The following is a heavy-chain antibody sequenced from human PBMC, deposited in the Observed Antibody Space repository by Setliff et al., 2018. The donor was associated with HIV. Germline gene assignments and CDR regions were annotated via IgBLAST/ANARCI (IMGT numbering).Heavy chain of an antibody. CDR1: GGSISSYY. Sequence: PSETLSLTCTVSGGSISSYYWSWIRQPPGKGLEWIGYIYYSGSTTYNPSLESRVTISIDTSKNQFSLKLSSVTAADTAVYYCARTYSSSWYSSHLWVDYWGQGTLVTVSS. J-gene: IGHJ4*02. CDR2: IYYSGST. CDR3: ARTYSSSWYSSHLWVDY. V-gene: IGHV4-59*08. D-gene: IGHD6-13*01.